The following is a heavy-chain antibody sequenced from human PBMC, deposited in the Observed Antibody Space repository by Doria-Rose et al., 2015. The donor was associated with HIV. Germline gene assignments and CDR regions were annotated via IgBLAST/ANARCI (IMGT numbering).Heavy chain of an antibody. CDR2: IFSDDER. J-gene: IGHJ4*01. CDR3: ARIKSSRWYHKYYFDF. CDR1: GVSLSSPGMG. D-gene: IGHD6-13*01. V-gene: IGHV2-26*01. Sequence: QVTLKESGPVLVKPTETLTLTCTVSGVSLSSPGMGVSWIRQPPGKALEWLANIFSDDERSYKTSLKSRLTISRGTSKGQVVLTMTDMDPVDTATYYCARIKSSRWYHKYYFDFWG.